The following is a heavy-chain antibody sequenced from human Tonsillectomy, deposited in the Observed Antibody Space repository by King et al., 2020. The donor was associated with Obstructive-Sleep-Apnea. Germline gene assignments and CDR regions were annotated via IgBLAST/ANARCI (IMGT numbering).Heavy chain of an antibody. CDR3: ARDYGGKSLVIH. J-gene: IGHJ4*02. CDR1: GYTFTSFY. D-gene: IGHD4-23*01. Sequence: QWQLVQSGAEVKKPGASVKVSCEASGYTFTSFYIHWVRQAPGQGLEWMGKINPSGGGTRNAQKFQGRVTVTRDTSTSTVYMEMSSLRSEDTAVYYCARDYGGKSLVIHWGQGTLVTVSS. CDR2: INPSGGGT. V-gene: IGHV1-46*01.